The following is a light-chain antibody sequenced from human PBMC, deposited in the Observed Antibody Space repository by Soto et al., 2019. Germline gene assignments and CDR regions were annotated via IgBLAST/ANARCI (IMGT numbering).Light chain of an antibody. J-gene: IGKJ1*01. Sequence: AIQVTQSPSSLSASVGDRVTITCRTSQGIRSALGWYQQKPGKVPKLLIYAASTLQSGVPSRFSGSGSGRDFTLTISSLQPEDFATYFCLLDYAYFLAVGQGTKVEIK. CDR2: AAS. CDR3: LLDYAYFLA. V-gene: IGKV1-6*01. CDR1: QGIRSA.